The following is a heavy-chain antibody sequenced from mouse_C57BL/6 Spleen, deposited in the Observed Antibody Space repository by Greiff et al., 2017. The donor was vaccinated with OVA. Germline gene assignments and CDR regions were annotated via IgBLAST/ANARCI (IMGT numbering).Heavy chain of an antibody. CDR2: INYDGSST. CDR3: ARVLYYGSSYLWAMDY. J-gene: IGHJ4*01. V-gene: IGHV5-16*01. D-gene: IGHD1-1*01. Sequence: EVKVVESEGGLVQPGSSMKLSCTASGFTFSDYYMAWVRPVPEKGLEWVANINYDGSSTYYLDSLKSRFIISRDNAKNILYLQMSSLKSEDTATYYCARVLYYGSSYLWAMDYWGQGTSVTVSS. CDR1: GFTFSDYY.